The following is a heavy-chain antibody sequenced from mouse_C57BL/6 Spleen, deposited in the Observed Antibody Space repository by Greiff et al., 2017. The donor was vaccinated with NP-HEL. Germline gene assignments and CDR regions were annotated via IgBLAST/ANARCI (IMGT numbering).Heavy chain of an antibody. CDR2: INPNNGGT. V-gene: IGHV1-26*01. Sequence: EVQLQQSGPELVKPGASVKISCKASGYTFTDYYMNWVKQSHGKSLEWIGDINPNNGGTSYNQKFKGKATLTVDKSSSTAYMELRSLTSEDSAVDYCARSGSAGDYFDYWGQGTTLTVSS. D-gene: IGHD3-1*01. CDR3: ARSGSAGDYFDY. CDR1: GYTFTDYY. J-gene: IGHJ2*01.